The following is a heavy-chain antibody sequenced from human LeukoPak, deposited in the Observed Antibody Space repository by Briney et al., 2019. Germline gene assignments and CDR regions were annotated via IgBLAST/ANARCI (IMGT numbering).Heavy chain of an antibody. CDR2: ISHSGST. V-gene: IGHV4-38-2*01. CDR1: GYSISSGYY. D-gene: IGHD1-1*01. Sequence: SETLSLTCAVSGYSISSGYYWGWIRQPPGTGLEWIGSISHSGSTYYNPSLKSRVTISVDTSTNQFSLKVNFLTAADTAVYYCASRKTRGSTQFDFWGQGTMVTVSS. J-gene: IGHJ4*02. CDR3: ASRKTRGSTQFDF.